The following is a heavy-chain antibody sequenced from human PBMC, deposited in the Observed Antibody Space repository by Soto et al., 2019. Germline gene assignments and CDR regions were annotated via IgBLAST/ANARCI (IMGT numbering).Heavy chain of an antibody. CDR1: GGTLSSYV. J-gene: IGHJ4*02. V-gene: IGHV1-69*13. CDR2: IIPIFGTA. CDR3: ARGGFSGSYFSN. D-gene: IGHD1-26*01. Sequence: SVKVSCKASGGTLSSYVLNWVRQAPGQGLEWMGGIIPIFGTANYAQKFQGRVTITADEPTSTTYMELSSLTAEDTAVYYCARGGFSGSYFSNWGQGTPVTVSS.